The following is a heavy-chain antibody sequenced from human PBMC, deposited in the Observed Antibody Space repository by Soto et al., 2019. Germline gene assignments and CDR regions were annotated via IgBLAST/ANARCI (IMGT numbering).Heavy chain of an antibody. CDR1: GYTFTSYG. J-gene: IGHJ5*02. Sequence: ASVKVSCKASGYTFTSYGISWVRQAPGQGLEWMGWISASNGNTNYAQKLQGRVTMTTDTSTNTAYMELRGLRSDDTAVYYCARVSSGWYYWFDPWGQGTLVTVSS. V-gene: IGHV1-18*01. CDR2: ISASNGNT. D-gene: IGHD6-19*01. CDR3: ARVSSGWYYWFDP.